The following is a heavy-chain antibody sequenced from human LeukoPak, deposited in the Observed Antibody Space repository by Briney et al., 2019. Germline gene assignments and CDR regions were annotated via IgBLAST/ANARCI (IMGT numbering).Heavy chain of an antibody. CDR3: ARVDYGDKVDY. V-gene: IGHV4-39*07. D-gene: IGHD4-17*01. CDR1: GGSISSSSYY. J-gene: IGHJ4*02. Sequence: SETLSLTCTVSGGSISSSSYYWGWIRQPPGKGLEWIGSIYYSGSTYYNPSLKSRVTISVDTSKNQFSLKLSSVTAADTAVYYCARVDYGDKVDYWGQGTLVTVSS. CDR2: IYYSGST.